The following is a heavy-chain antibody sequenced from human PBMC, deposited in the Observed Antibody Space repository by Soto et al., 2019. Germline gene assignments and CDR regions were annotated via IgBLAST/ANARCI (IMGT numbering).Heavy chain of an antibody. V-gene: IGHV4-61*03. CDR3: ARDPGYDSSGYFVDY. CDR2: MYYSGRI. Sequence: TLSLTCTVSGASVSSGDYYWSWIRQPPGKGLEWMGYMYYSGRINYNPSLKSRVTISVDTSKNHFSLNLGSVTAADTAVYYCARDPGYDSSGYFVDYWGQGTLVTVSS. J-gene: IGHJ4*02. D-gene: IGHD3-22*01. CDR1: GASVSSGDYY.